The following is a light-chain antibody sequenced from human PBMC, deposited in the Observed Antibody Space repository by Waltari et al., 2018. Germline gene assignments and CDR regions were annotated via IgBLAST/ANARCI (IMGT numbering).Light chain of an antibody. V-gene: IGLV3-25*03. CDR1: ALPKQY. Sequence: SYELTQPPSESVPPGQTARITCSGDALPKQYTYWYQQKPGQAPVLVMYRDTERPPGIPERFAGSSSGTTVTLTISGVQAEYEADFYCQSADSSGTYVLFGGGTKLTVL. CDR3: QSADSSGTYVL. CDR2: RDT. J-gene: IGLJ2*01.